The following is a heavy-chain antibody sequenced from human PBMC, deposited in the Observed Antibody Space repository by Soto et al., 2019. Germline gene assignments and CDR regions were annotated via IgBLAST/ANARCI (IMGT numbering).Heavy chain of an antibody. D-gene: IGHD2-21*02. V-gene: IGHV6-1*01. Sequence: SQTLSLTCAISGDSGSSNHATWDWIRQSPSRGLEWLGRTYYRSKWYYDYALSVKSRITINPDTSNNQLSLQLNSVTPDDTAVYYCGGDCYLYSWFDSWGQGTTVTVSS. CDR2: TYYRSKWYY. J-gene: IGHJ5*01. CDR3: GGDCYLYSWFDS. CDR1: GDSGSSNHAT.